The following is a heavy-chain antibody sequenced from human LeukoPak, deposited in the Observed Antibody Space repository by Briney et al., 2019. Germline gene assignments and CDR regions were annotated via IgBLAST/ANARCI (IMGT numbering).Heavy chain of an antibody. CDR2: ISWNSGSI. D-gene: IGHD6-13*01. CDR1: GFTFDDYV. CDR3: AKGPYSSSWDLFDY. Sequence: PGGSLRLSCAASGFTFDDYVMHWVRQAPGKGLEWVSGISWNSGSIGYVDSVKGRFTISRDNAKNSLYLQMNSLRAEDTALYYCAKGPYSSSWDLFDYWGQGTLVTVSS. V-gene: IGHV3-9*01. J-gene: IGHJ4*02.